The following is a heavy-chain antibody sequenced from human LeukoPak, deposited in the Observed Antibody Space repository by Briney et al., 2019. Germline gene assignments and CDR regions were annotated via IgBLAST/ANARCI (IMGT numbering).Heavy chain of an antibody. J-gene: IGHJ4*02. D-gene: IGHD1-26*01. CDR2: IYYSGST. CDR3: ARENIVGATYDY. CDR1: GGSISSYY. V-gene: IGHV4-59*01. Sequence: SETLSLTCTVSGGSISSYYWSWIRQPPGKGLEWIGYIYYSGSTNYNPSLKSRVTISVDTSKNQFSLKLSSVTAADTAVYYCARENIVGATYDYWGQGTLVTVSS.